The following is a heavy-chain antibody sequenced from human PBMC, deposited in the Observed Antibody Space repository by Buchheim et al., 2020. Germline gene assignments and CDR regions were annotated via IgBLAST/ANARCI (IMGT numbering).Heavy chain of an antibody. CDR3: ARDGRYSSSWYSRYWYFDL. CDR2: IYYSGST. D-gene: IGHD6-13*01. Sequence: QLQLQESGPGLVKPSETLSLTRAVSGGSISSSSYYWGWIRQPPGKGLEWIGSIYYSGSTYYNPSLKSRVTISVDTSKNQFSLKLSSVTAADTAVYYCARDGRYSSSWYSRYWYFDLWGRGTL. V-gene: IGHV4-39*07. CDR1: GGSISSSSYY. J-gene: IGHJ2*01.